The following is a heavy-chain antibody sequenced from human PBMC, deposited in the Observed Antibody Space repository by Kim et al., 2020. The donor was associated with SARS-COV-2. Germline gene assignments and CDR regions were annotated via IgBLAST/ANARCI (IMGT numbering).Heavy chain of an antibody. D-gene: IGHD3-22*01. CDR2: ISYDGRNE. J-gene: IGHJ6*02. Sequence: GGSLRLSCAASGLTFDESAMNWVRQAPGKGLAWVAVISYDGRNEEYADSVKGRFTISRDNSKSTLYLQRNSLRVEDTAVYFCARGNYFESISLSDYYNGMDVWGQGTTVTVSS. CDR1: GLTFDESA. CDR3: ARGNYFESISLSDYYNGMDV. V-gene: IGHV3-30-3*01.